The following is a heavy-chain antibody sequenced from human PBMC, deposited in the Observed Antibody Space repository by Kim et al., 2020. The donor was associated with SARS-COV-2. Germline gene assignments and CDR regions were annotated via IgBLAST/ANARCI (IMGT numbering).Heavy chain of an antibody. CDR2: LSYDGSHK. Sequence: GGSLRLSCTASGFTFTNHGLHWVRQAPGKGLEWVAALSYDGSHKIYADSVKGRFTISRDNSKNTLYLQMSSLRPEDTAVYYCAKDGDVGPLCPNLNCGTGGMDVWGQGTTLTVSS. CDR1: GFTFTNHG. CDR3: AKDGDVGPLCPNLNCGTGGMDV. D-gene: IGHD1-1*01. V-gene: IGHV3-30*18. J-gene: IGHJ6*02.